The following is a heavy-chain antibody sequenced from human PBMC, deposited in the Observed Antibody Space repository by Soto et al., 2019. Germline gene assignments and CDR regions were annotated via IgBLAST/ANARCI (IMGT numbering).Heavy chain of an antibody. CDR1: GFTFSNYA. Sequence: GGSLRLCCSASGFTFSNYAMSWVRQAPGKGLEWVSLVSATAGTTYYTDSVKGRFTISRDNSRNTVYLQMNSLRADDTAVYYCAKDRLAGGFDYWGQGTLVTSPQ. CDR3: AKDRLAGGFDY. J-gene: IGHJ4*02. CDR2: VSATAGTT. D-gene: IGHD3-16*01. V-gene: IGHV3-23*01.